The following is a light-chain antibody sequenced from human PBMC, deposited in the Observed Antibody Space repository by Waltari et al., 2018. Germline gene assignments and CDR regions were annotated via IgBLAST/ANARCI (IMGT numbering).Light chain of an antibody. CDR3: QQYDGSVVT. V-gene: IGKV3-20*01. CDR2: GAS. CDR1: QYITGSW. Sequence: EIVLTQSPGTLCLSPGERVPLSCRASQYITGSWMTWYHQKPGQAPRLLSYGASTRAPGVPDRVSGSGSGTDFTLTSSRLEPEDSAVYYCQQYDGSVVTFGGGTKVEI. J-gene: IGKJ4*01.